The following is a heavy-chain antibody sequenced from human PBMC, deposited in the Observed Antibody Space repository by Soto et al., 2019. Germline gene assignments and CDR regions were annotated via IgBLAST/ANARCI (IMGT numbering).Heavy chain of an antibody. D-gene: IGHD3-10*01. V-gene: IGHV3-23*01. CDR1: GFTFSSYA. CDR3: APRLWFGELYY. Sequence: EVQLLESGGGLVQPGGSLRLSCAASGFTFSSYAMSWVRQAPGKGLEWVSAISGSGGSTYYADSVKGRFTISRDNSKNPLYLQMKSLRAEDTAVYYCAPRLWFGELYYWGQGTLVTVSS. CDR2: ISGSGGST. J-gene: IGHJ4*02.